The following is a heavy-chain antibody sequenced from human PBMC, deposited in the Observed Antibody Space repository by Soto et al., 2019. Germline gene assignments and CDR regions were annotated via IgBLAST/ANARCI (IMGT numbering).Heavy chain of an antibody. CDR1: GYTFTSYG. V-gene: IGHV1-46*01. CDR2: INPSGGST. Sequence: ASVKVSCKASGYTFTSYGISWVRQAPGQGLEWMGIINPSGGSTSYAQKFQGRVTMTRDTSTSTVYMELSSLRSEDTAVYYCARGMIYRSSWYSTKVPDYWRQGTLVTVSS. J-gene: IGHJ4*02. CDR3: ARGMIYRSSWYSTKVPDY. D-gene: IGHD6-13*01.